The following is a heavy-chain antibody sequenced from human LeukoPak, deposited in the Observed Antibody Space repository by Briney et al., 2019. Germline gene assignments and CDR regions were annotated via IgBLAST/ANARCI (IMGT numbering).Heavy chain of an antibody. D-gene: IGHD2-2*02. Sequence: ASVKVSCKASGYTFTGYYMHWVRQAPGQGLEWMGWINPNSGGTNYAQKFQGRVTMTRDTSISTAYMELSRLRSDDTAVYYCARDISIVVVPAAISEGWLDPWGQGTLVTVSS. J-gene: IGHJ5*02. CDR1: GYTFTGYY. V-gene: IGHV1-2*02. CDR2: INPNSGGT. CDR3: ARDISIVVVPAAISEGWLDP.